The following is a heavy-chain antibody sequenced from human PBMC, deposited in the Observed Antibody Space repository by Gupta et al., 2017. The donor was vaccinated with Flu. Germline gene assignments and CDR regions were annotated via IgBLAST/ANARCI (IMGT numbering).Heavy chain of an antibody. CDR3: ARADTAMVTGDY. CDR2: IYHSGST. V-gene: IGHV4-38-2*01. J-gene: IGHJ4*02. Sequence: QVQLQESGPGLVKPSETLSLTCAVSGYSISSGYYWGWIRQPPGKGLEWIGSIYHSGSTYYNPSLKSRVTISVDTSKNQFSLKLSSVTAADTAVYYCARADTAMVTGDYWGQGTLVTVSS. D-gene: IGHD5-18*01. CDR1: GYSISSGYY.